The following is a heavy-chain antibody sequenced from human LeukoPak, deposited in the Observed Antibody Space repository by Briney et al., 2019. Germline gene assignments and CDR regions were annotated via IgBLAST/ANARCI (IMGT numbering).Heavy chain of an antibody. CDR2: INSDGSST. D-gene: IGHD2-15*01. V-gene: IGHV3-74*01. Sequence: GGSLRLSCAASGFTFSSYWMHWVRQAPGKGLVWASRINSDGSSTSYADSVKGRFTISRDNAKNTLYLQMNSLRAEDTAVYYCAREEYCSGGSCYMGWYGMDVWGQGTTVTVSS. J-gene: IGHJ6*02. CDR1: GFTFSSYW. CDR3: AREEYCSGGSCYMGWYGMDV.